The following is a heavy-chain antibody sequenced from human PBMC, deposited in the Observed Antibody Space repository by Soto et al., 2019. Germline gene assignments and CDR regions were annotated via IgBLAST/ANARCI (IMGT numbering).Heavy chain of an antibody. J-gene: IGHJ6*02. D-gene: IGHD5-12*01. CDR3: ARDLASGYLYYYYYYGMDV. V-gene: IGHV3-23*01. CDR1: GFTFSSYA. Sequence: PGGSLRLSCAASGFTFSSYAMSWVRQAPGKGLEWVSAISGSGGSTYYADSVKGRFTISRDNSKNTLYLQMNSLRAEDTAVYYCARDLASGYLYYYYYYGMDVWGQGTLVTVSS. CDR2: ISGSGGST.